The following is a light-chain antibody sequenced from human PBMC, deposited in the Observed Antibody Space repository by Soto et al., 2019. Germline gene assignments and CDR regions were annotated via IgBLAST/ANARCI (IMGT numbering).Light chain of an antibody. V-gene: IGKV3-15*01. CDR1: QSVSSSY. CDR3: QQYNNWPPIT. Sequence: EIVLTQSPGTLSLSPGERATLSCRASQSVSSSYLAWYQHKPGRAPRLLIDGASTRATGIPARFSGSGSGTEFTLTISSLQSEDFAVYYCQQYNNWPPITFGQGTRLEIK. J-gene: IGKJ5*01. CDR2: GAS.